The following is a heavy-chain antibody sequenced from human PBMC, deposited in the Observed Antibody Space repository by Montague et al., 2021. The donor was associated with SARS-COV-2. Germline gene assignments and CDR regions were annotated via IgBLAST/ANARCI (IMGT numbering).Heavy chain of an antibody. CDR2: ISSDGVHI. CDR1: GFTFRNYA. V-gene: IGHV3-64*01. Sequence: SLRLSCAASGFTFRNYAMYWVCQAPGKRLEYVSAISSDGVHIYYANSVKGRFTISRDNSKNTLSLQMGSLRAEDMAMYYCARDEGSYWGQGTLVTVSS. J-gene: IGHJ4*02. CDR3: ARDEGSY.